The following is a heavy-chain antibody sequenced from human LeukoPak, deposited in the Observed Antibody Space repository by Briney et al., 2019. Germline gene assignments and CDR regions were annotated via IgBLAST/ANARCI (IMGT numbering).Heavy chain of an antibody. CDR3: ATRSGYSSSWYPQ. CDR1: GFTFGSYA. Sequence: GGSLRLSCAASGFTFGSYAMSWVRQASGKGLEWVSSISGSGGSTYYADSVKGRFTISRDNSKNTLYLQMNSLRAEDTAVYYCATRSGYSSSWYPQWGQGTLVTVSS. D-gene: IGHD6-13*01. CDR2: ISGSGGST. J-gene: IGHJ4*02. V-gene: IGHV3-23*01.